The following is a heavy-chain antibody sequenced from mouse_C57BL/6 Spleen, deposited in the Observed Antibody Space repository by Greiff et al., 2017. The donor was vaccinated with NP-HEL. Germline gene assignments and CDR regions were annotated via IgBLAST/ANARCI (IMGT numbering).Heavy chain of an antibody. V-gene: IGHV10-1*01. CDR2: IRSKSNNYAT. CDR1: GFSFNTYA. J-gene: IGHJ1*03. D-gene: IGHD2-3*01. CDR3: VRHNDYWYFDV. Sequence: EVQVVESGGGLVQPKGSLKLSCAASGFSFNTYAMNWVRQAPGKGLEWVARIRSKSNNYATYYADSVKDRFTISRDDSESMLYLQMNNLKTEDTAMYYCVRHNDYWYFDVWGTGTTVTVSS.